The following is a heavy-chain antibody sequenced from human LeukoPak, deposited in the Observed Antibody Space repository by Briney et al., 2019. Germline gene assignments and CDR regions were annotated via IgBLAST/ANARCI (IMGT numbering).Heavy chain of an antibody. D-gene: IGHD3-22*01. V-gene: IGHV1-2*02. CDR1: GYTFTGYY. Sequence: ASVKVSCKASGYTFTGYYMHWVRQAPGQGLEWMGWINPNSGGTNYAQKFQGRVTMTRDTSISTAYMELRSLRSDDTAVYYCARGVRRGGYPPGYWGQGTLVTVSS. CDR3: ARGVRRGGYPPGY. CDR2: INPNSGGT. J-gene: IGHJ4*02.